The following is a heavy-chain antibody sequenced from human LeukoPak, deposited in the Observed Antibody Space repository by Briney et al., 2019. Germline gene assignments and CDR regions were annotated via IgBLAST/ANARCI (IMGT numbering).Heavy chain of an antibody. CDR3: ATLRLSDHFDY. CDR2: ITDNGNTT. D-gene: IGHD2-15*01. J-gene: IGHJ4*02. Sequence: GGSLRLSCAASGFTFSSYAMNWVRLSPGKGREWVSSITDNGNTTYYADSVKGRFTISRDNSKTTLYLQMNSLRAEDTAVYYCATLRLSDHFDYWGQGTLVTVSS. V-gene: IGHV3-23*01. CDR1: GFTFSSYA.